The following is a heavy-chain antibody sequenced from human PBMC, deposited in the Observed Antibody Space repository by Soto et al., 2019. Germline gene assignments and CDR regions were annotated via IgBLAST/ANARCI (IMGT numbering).Heavy chain of an antibody. CDR1: GGTFSSYT. CDR2: IIPILGIA. CDR3: ARVRGKYSRGWYYSYYGMDV. D-gene: IGHD6-19*01. Sequence: QVQLVQSGAEVKKPGSSVKVSCKASGGTFSSYTISCVRQAPGQGLEWMGSIIPILGIANYAQKFQGRVTITADNTTSTAYMELSSLRSEDPALYYCARVRGKYSRGWYYSYYGMDVWGQGTTVTVSS. V-gene: IGHV1-69*02. J-gene: IGHJ6*02.